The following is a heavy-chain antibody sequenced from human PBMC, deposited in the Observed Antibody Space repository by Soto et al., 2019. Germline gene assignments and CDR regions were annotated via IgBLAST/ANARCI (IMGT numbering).Heavy chain of an antibody. CDR1: ASSISSAYF. J-gene: IGHJ3*02. D-gene: IGHD2-15*01. Sequence: SETLSLTCAVSASSISSAYFWGWIRQPPGKGLEWIATIFHTGGTYYNPSLKSRVTISVDTSNNQFSLRLNSVTAADTALYFCARTSIDGGTPADAFDIWGQGTMVTVSS. V-gene: IGHV4-38-2*01. CDR3: ARTSIDGGTPADAFDI. CDR2: IFHTGGT.